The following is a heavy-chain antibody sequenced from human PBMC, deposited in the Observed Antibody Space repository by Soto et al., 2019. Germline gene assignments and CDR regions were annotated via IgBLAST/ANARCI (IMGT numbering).Heavy chain of an antibody. CDR2: ISGSGGST. CDR3: ATDYTSGYYSYYFDX. V-gene: IGHV3-23*01. CDR1: GVTFSSYA. D-gene: IGHD3-22*01. J-gene: IGHJ4*02. Sequence: PEGSLRLSCAASGVTFSSYAMSWVRQAPGKGLEWVSAISGSGGSTYYADSVKGRFTISRDNSKNTLYLQMNSLRAEDTAVYYCATDYTSGYYSYYFDXWGQGTLVTVSX.